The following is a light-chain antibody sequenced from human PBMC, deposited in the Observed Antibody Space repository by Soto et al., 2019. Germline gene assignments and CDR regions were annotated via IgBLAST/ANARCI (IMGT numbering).Light chain of an antibody. CDR2: DTY. Sequence: AIQMTQSPSSLSASVGDRVTITCRASQDIGNDLGWYQQKPGKAPKVLIYDTYTLQSGVPSRFSGSRSGTDFTLTIGSLQPEDIETDYCLHDNMYPVTVGGGTKV. CDR3: LHDNMYPVT. J-gene: IGKJ4*01. CDR1: QDIGND. V-gene: IGKV1-6*01.